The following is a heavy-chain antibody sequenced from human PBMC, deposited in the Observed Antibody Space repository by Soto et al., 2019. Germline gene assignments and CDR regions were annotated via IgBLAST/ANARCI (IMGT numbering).Heavy chain of an antibody. J-gene: IGHJ4*02. D-gene: IGHD2-8*01. Sequence: SETLSLICTVSGGSISSYYWSWIRQPPGKGLEWIGYIYYSGSTNYNPSLKSRVTISVDTSKNQFSLKLSSVTAADTAVYYCARVYAYYFDYWGQGTLVTVSS. V-gene: IGHV4-59*01. CDR1: GGSISSYY. CDR2: IYYSGST. CDR3: ARVYAYYFDY.